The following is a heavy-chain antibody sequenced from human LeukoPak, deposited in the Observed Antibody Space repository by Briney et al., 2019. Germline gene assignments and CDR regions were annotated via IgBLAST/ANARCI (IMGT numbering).Heavy chain of an antibody. Sequence: GASVKVSCKASGYTFTSYDINWVRQATGQGLEWMGWMNPNSGNTGYAQKFQGRVTITRNTSISTAYMELSSLRSEDTAVYYCARESGIAARLGYWGQGTLVTVSS. V-gene: IGHV1-8*03. CDR3: ARESGIAARLGY. CDR1: GYTFTSYD. D-gene: IGHD6-6*01. J-gene: IGHJ4*02. CDR2: MNPNSGNT.